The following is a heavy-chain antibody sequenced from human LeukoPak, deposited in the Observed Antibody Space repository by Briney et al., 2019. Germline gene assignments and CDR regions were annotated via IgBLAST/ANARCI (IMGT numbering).Heavy chain of an antibody. D-gene: IGHD6-19*01. J-gene: IGHJ4*02. Sequence: GGSLRLSCAASGFNFSIYAMSWVRQAPGKGVQWVSTFSGTSSRTYYADSVKGRFTISRDNSKNTLYLQMNSLRAEDTAVYYCARETAVAGRAFDYWGQGTLVTVSS. CDR1: GFNFSIYA. CDR3: ARETAVAGRAFDY. V-gene: IGHV3-23*01. CDR2: FSGTSSRT.